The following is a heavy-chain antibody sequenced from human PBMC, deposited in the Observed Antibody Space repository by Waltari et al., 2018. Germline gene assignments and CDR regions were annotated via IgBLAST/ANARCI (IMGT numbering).Heavy chain of an antibody. CDR2: INHSGST. V-gene: IGHV4-34*01. Sequence: QVQLQQWGAGLLKPSETLSLTCAVYGGSFSGYYWSWIHQPPGKGLEWIGEINHSGSTNYNPSLKSRVSISIDTSKNQFSLKLSSVTAADTAVYYCARAGAWYAFDIWGQGTMVTVSS. D-gene: IGHD6-19*01. J-gene: IGHJ3*02. CDR1: GGSFSGYY. CDR3: ARAGAWYAFDI.